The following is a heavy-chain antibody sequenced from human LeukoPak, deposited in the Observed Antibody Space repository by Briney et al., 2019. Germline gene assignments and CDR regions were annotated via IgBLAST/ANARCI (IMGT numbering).Heavy chain of an antibody. Sequence: GASVKVSCKASGYTFTSYDINWVRQATGQGLEWMGWMNPNSGNTGYAQKFQGRVTITRNTSISTAYMELSSLRSEDTAVYYCARGGAAAGTNWFDPWGQGTLVTVSS. V-gene: IGHV1-8*03. D-gene: IGHD6-13*01. CDR2: MNPNSGNT. J-gene: IGHJ5*02. CDR3: ARGGAAAGTNWFDP. CDR1: GYTFTSYD.